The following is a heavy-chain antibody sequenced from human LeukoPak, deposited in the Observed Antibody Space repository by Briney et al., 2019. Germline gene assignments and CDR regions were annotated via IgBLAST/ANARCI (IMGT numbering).Heavy chain of an antibody. J-gene: IGHJ4*02. CDR1: GFSFSSYS. D-gene: IGHD3-10*02. Sequence: GGSLRLSCAASGFSFSSYSMDWVRQAPGKGLEWVSSISGDSSYIYYADSVKGRFTISRDNAKNSLYLQMNSLRAEDTAVYYCARDCPGYFDGWGQGTLVTVSS. CDR2: ISGDSSYI. V-gene: IGHV3-21*01. CDR3: ARDCPGYFDG.